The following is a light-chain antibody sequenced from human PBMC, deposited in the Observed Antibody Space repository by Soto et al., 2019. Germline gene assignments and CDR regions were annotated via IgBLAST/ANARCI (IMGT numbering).Light chain of an antibody. CDR1: QTVGRNY. CDR2: DAS. Sequence: EIVLTQSPGTLSLSPGEGATLSCRASQTVGRNYLAWYQQKAGQAPRLLIYDASTRATGVADRFSGSGSGTDFTLTISRLEPEDFAVYYCQQYAQSPMTFGQGTKVDNK. V-gene: IGKV3-20*01. CDR3: QQYAQSPMT. J-gene: IGKJ1*01.